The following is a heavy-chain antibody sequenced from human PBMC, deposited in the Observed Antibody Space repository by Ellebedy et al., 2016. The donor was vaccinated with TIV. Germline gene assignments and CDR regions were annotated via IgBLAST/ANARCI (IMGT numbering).Heavy chain of an antibody. J-gene: IGHJ3*01. V-gene: IGHV3-23*01. Sequence: PGGSLRLSCAASGLTFSSHAMSWVRQAPGKGLEWVSSISGSGGKTYYADSVKGRFTISRDNSKDTLYLQMNSLRAEDTAIYYCARDPVGVGPAFDVWGQGTMVTVSS. CDR3: ARDPVGVGPAFDV. CDR2: ISGSGGKT. D-gene: IGHD4-23*01. CDR1: GLTFSSHA.